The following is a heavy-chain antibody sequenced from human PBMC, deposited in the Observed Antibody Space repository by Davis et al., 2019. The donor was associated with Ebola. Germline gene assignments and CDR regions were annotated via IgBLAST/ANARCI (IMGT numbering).Heavy chain of an antibody. CDR3: ARGAAPMGR. CDR1: RFTFSSYS. J-gene: IGHJ4*02. V-gene: IGHV3-21*01. D-gene: IGHD3-10*01. CDR2: ISSSSSYI. Sequence: GESLKISCAASRFTFSSYSMNWVRQAPGKGLEWVSSISSSSSYIYYADSVKGRFTISRDNAKNTLYLQMNSLRAEDTAVYYCARGAAPMGRWGQGTLVTVSS.